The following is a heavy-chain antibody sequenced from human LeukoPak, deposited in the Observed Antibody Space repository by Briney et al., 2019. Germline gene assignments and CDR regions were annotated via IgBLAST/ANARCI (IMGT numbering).Heavy chain of an antibody. CDR3: AGEGSSTSCYDY. D-gene: IGHD2-2*01. CDR1: GFTFSSYG. Sequence: GRSLRLSCAASGFTFSSYGMHWVRQAPGKGLEWVAVIWYDGSNKYYADSVKGRFTISRDNSKNTLYLQMNSLRAEDTAVYYCAGEGSSTSCYDYWGQGTLVTVSS. J-gene: IGHJ4*02. CDR2: IWYDGSNK. V-gene: IGHV3-33*01.